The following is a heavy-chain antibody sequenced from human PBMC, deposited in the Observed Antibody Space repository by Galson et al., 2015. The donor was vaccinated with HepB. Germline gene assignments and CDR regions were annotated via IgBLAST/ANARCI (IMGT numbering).Heavy chain of an antibody. D-gene: IGHD3-22*01. CDR3: ASLGGYDSSGYYYYYGMDV. J-gene: IGHJ6*02. Sequence: SLRLSCAASGFTFSSYSMNWVRQAPGKGLEWVSYISSSSSTIYYADPVKGRFTISRDNAKNSLYLQMNSLRAEDTAVYYCASLGGYDSSGYYYYYGMDVWGQGTTVTVSS. CDR2: ISSSSSTI. V-gene: IGHV3-48*01. CDR1: GFTFSSYS.